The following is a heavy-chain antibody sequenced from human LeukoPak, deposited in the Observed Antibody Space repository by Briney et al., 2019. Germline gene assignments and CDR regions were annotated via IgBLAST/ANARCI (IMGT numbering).Heavy chain of an antibody. V-gene: IGHV3-23*01. CDR3: AKSRRSGFYYGSGRYYDY. J-gene: IGHJ4*02. CDR2: ISGSGGST. CDR1: GFTFSSYG. D-gene: IGHD3-10*01. Sequence: GGTLRLSCAASGFTFSSYGMSWVRQAPGKGLEWVSAISGSGGSTYYADSVKGRFTISRDNSKNTLYLQMNSLRAEDTAVYYCAKSRRSGFYYGSGRYYDYWGQGTLVTVSS.